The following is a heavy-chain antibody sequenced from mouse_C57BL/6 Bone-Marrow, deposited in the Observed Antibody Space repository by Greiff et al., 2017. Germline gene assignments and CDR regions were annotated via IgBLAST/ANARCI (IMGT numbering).Heavy chain of an antibody. D-gene: IGHD2-1*01. J-gene: IGHJ2*01. CDR1: GFTFKNSY. V-gene: IGHV14-3*01. CDR2: IDTANGST. Sequence: EVKLQESVAELVRPGASVKLSCKASGFTFKNSYMHWVKQRPEQGLEWSGRIDTANGSTKYAPKLQGKATFTEDTSSHTAYMQLSSLTPEDTAIYYCARSWINYFFYFDYWVQGTTLTVSS. CDR3: ARSWINYFFYFDY.